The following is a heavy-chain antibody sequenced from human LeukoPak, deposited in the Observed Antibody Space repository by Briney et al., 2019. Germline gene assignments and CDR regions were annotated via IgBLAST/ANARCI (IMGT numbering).Heavy chain of an antibody. CDR2: IYYSGST. V-gene: IGHV4-39*07. D-gene: IGHD3-10*01. J-gene: IGHJ2*01. CDR3: ARLRGAGSWYFDL. Sequence: SETLSLTCTVSGGSISSSSYYWGWIRQPPGKGLEWIGSIYYSGSTYYNPSLKSRVTISVDTSKNQFSLKLTSVTAADTAVYYCARLRGAGSWYFDLWGRGTLVTVSS. CDR1: GGSISSSSYY.